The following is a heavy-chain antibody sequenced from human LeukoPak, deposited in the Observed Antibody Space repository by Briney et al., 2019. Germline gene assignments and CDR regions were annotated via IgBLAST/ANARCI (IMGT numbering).Heavy chain of an antibody. Sequence: GGSLRLSCAASGFTFSSYAMHWVRQAPGKGLEWVAVISYDGSNKYYADSVKGRFTISRDNSKNTLYLQMNSLRAEDTAVYYCARGSTPGSGSYHHAHWGQGTLVTVSS. D-gene: IGHD3-10*01. J-gene: IGHJ4*02. CDR2: ISYDGSNK. CDR1: GFTFSSYA. V-gene: IGHV3-30-3*01. CDR3: ARGSTPGSGSYHHAH.